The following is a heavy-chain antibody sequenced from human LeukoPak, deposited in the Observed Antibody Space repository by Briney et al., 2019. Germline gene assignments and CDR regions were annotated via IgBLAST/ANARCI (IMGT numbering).Heavy chain of an antibody. CDR3: AKGDPYYYDSSGSDFDY. Sequence: PGGSLRLSCAASGFTFSSYAMSWVRQAPGKGLEWVSAISGSGGSTYYADSVKGRFTISRDSSKNTLYLQMNSLRAEDTAVYYCAKGDPYYYDSSGSDFDYWGQGTLVTVSS. J-gene: IGHJ4*02. V-gene: IGHV3-23*01. D-gene: IGHD3-22*01. CDR1: GFTFSSYA. CDR2: ISGSGGST.